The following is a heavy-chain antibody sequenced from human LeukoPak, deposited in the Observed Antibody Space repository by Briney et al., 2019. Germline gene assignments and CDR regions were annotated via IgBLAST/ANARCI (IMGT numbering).Heavy chain of an antibody. V-gene: IGHV1-18*01. J-gene: IGHJ4*02. CDR1: GYTFTSYG. D-gene: IGHD6-13*01. CDR3: ARDVPYSSSWYDPTGGDQWYYFDY. Sequence: GASVKVPCKASGYTFTSYGISWVRQAPGQGLEWMGWISAYNGNTNYAQKLQGRVTMTTDTSTSTAYMELRSLRSDDTPVYYCARDVPYSSSWYDPTGGDQWYYFDYWGQGTLVTVSS. CDR2: ISAYNGNT.